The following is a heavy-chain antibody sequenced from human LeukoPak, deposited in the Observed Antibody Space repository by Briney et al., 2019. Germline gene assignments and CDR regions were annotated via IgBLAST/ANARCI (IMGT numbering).Heavy chain of an antibody. Sequence: SVKVSCKASGYTFTSYDINWVRQATGQGLEWMGWMNPNSGNTGYAQKFQGRVTMTRNTSISTAYMELSSLRSEDTAVYYCARYKLEGYSSGWYEDYFDYWGQGTLVTVSS. J-gene: IGHJ4*02. CDR3: ARYKLEGYSSGWYEDYFDY. V-gene: IGHV1-8*01. CDR2: MNPNSGNT. D-gene: IGHD6-19*01. CDR1: GYTFTSYD.